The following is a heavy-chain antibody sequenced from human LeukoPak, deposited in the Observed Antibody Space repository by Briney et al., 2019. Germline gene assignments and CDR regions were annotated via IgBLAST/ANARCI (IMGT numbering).Heavy chain of an antibody. CDR1: GFTFSSYG. V-gene: IGHV3-33*06. Sequence: GGSLRLSCAASGFTFSSYGMHWVRQAPGKGLEWVAVIWYDGSNKYYADSVKGRFTISRDNSKNTLYLQMNSLRAEDTAVYYCAKDGQWLRFGWFDPWAREPWSPSPQ. CDR3: AKDGQWLRFGWFDP. D-gene: IGHD5-12*01. J-gene: IGHJ5*02. CDR2: IWYDGSNK.